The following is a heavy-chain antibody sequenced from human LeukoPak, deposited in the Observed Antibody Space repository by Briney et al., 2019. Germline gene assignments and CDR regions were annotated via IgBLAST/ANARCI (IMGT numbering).Heavy chain of an antibody. CDR1: GGTFSSYA. D-gene: IGHD3-22*01. J-gene: IGHJ4*02. V-gene: IGHV1-2*02. CDR3: AREYYFDNSGYYGVGDY. Sequence: ASVKVSCKASGGTFSSYAINWVRQAPGQGLEWMGWFNPNSGGTNYAQEFQGRVTMTRDTSISTAYMELSRLRSDDTAVYYCAREYYFDNSGYYGVGDYWGQGTLVTVSS. CDR2: FNPNSGGT.